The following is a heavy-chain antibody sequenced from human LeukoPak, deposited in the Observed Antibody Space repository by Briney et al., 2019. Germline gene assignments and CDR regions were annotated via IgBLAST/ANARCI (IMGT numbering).Heavy chain of an antibody. D-gene: IGHD3-16*01. CDR1: GFTFSSYE. V-gene: IGHV3-48*03. Sequence: GGSLRLSCAASGFTFSSYEMNWVRQAPGKGLEWVSYISSSGSTIYYADSVKGRFTISRDNAKNSLYLQMNSLRAEDTAVYYCARDAYQVAGSTLNDHSGQGTLVTVSS. CDR3: ARDAYQVAGSTLNDH. J-gene: IGHJ4*02. CDR2: ISSSGSTI.